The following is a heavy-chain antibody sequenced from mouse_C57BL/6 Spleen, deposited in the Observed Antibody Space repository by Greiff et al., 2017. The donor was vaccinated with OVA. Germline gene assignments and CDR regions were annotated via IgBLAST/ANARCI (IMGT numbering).Heavy chain of an antibody. Sequence: VKLVESGPGLVAPSQSLSITCTASGFSFTSYAISWVRQPPGKGLEWLGVIWPGGGTTYNSALKSRLRISKDNSKSQVFLKMNSLQTDDTARYYCARNSHYCYGSSPYWYMDVWGTGTSVTVSS. J-gene: IGHJ1*03. CDR3: ARNSHYCYGSSPYWYMDV. D-gene: IGHD1-1*01. CDR1: GFSFTSYA. CDR2: IWPGGGT. V-gene: IGHV2-9-1*01.